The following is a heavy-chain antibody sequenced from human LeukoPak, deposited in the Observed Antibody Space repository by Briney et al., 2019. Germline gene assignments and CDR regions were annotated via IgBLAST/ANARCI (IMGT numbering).Heavy chain of an antibody. CDR1: GFTFSDYW. Sequence: GGSLRLSCAASGFTFSDYWMRWVRQAPGKGLEWVANIKEDGSEKYYVDSVKGRFTISRDNAKNSLYLQMNSLRAEDTAVYYCAGGPDYVDYWGQGTLVTVSA. CDR2: IKEDGSEK. CDR3: AGGPDYVDY. J-gene: IGHJ4*02. V-gene: IGHV3-7*04.